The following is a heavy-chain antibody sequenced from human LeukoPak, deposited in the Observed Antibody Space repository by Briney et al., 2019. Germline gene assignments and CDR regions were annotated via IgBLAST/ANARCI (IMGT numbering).Heavy chain of an antibody. D-gene: IGHD2-2*01. CDR3: ARHVGVPAAMGYNWFDP. V-gene: IGHV5-51*01. Sequence: GESLQISCKGSGYSFTSYWIGWVRQMPGKGLEWMGIIYPGDSDTRYSPSFQGQVTISADKSISTAYLQWSSLKASDTAMYYCARHVGVPAAMGYNWFDPWGQGALVTVSS. CDR1: GYSFTSYW. J-gene: IGHJ5*02. CDR2: IYPGDSDT.